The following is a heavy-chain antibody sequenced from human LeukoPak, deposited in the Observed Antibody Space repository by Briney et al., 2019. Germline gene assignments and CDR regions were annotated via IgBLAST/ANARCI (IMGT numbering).Heavy chain of an antibody. CDR2: IIPIFGIA. D-gene: IGHD6-19*01. J-gene: IGHJ4*02. Sequence: SVKVSCKASGGTFSSYAVSWVRQAPGQGLEWMGRIIPIFGIANYAQKFQGRVTITADKSTSTAYMELSSLRSEDTAVYYCASTSGSSGWYSPPDYWGQGTLVTVSS. CDR1: GGTFSSYA. V-gene: IGHV1-69*04. CDR3: ASTSGSSGWYSPPDY.